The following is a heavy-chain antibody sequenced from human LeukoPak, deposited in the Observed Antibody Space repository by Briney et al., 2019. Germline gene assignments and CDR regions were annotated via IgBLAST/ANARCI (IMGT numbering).Heavy chain of an antibody. V-gene: IGHV3-21*04. Sequence: GGSLRLSCTASGFSFSDYDMNWVRQAPGKGLEWVSSISGSSSHRYYADSAKGRFTISRDSFKNTLYLQMSSLRAEDTAVYYCVKDRLNYGSGDFDHWGQGTQVTVSS. CDR2: ISGSSSHR. J-gene: IGHJ4*02. CDR3: VKDRLNYGSGDFDH. D-gene: IGHD3-10*01. CDR1: GFSFSDYD.